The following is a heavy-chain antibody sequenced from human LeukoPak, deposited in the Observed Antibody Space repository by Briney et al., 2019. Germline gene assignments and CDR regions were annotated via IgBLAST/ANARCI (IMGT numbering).Heavy chain of an antibody. J-gene: IGHJ5*02. Sequence: AGGSLRLSCAASGFTFSSYAMHWVRQAPGKGLEWVAVISYDGSNKYYADSVKGRFTLSRDNSKNKLYLQMNSLRAEDTAVYYCARAPAYYDFWSGYQSRYNWFDPWGQGTLVTVSS. CDR2: ISYDGSNK. CDR1: GFTFSSYA. D-gene: IGHD3-3*01. CDR3: ARAPAYYDFWSGYQSRYNWFDP. V-gene: IGHV3-30*04.